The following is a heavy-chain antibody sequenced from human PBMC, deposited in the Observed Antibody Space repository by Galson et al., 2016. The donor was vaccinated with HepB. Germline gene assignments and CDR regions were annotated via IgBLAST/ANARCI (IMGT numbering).Heavy chain of an antibody. Sequence: SLRLSCAGSGFIFSRYGMTWVRQAPGKGLEDVSSISMRGGSRDYAESVKGRFTIYRDKSRSTLFLQMNSLRAEDTGVYYCVRGSTAPDVWGKGTTVTVSS. J-gene: IGHJ6*04. D-gene: IGHD3-16*01. V-gene: IGHV3-23*01. CDR1: GFIFSRYG. CDR3: VRGSTAPDV. CDR2: ISMRGGSR.